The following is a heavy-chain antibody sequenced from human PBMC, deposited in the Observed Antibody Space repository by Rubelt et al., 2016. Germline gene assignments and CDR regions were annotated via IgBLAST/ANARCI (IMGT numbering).Heavy chain of an antibody. CDR2: INTNTGNP. V-gene: IGHV7-4-1*02. D-gene: IGHD3-10*01. CDR1: GYTLTELS. Sequence: QVQLVQSGAEVKKPGASVKVSCKVSGYTLTELSMHWVRQAPGKGLEWMGWINTNTGNPTYAQGFTGRFVFSLDTSVSTAYLQISSLKAEDTAVYYCARGMRWFGENYWGQGTLVTVSS. CDR3: ARGMRWFGENY. J-gene: IGHJ4*02.